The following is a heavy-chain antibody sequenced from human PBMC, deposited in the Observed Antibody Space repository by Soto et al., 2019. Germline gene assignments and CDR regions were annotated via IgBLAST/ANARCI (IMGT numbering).Heavy chain of an antibody. Sequence: QVRLVQSGAEVKKPGSSVKVSCRTSGGTFGNYALTWVRQAPGQGPEWMGGVFPIFGTANYAPQFQDRLSFSADVSTSTAYMGLSSLRYEDTAVYYCARGLSTTTSGVIPPNDAFDKWGQGKMVTVSS. CDR3: ARGLSTTTSGVIPPNDAFDK. D-gene: IGHD3-3*01. V-gene: IGHV1-69*01. CDR1: GGTFGNYA. J-gene: IGHJ3*02. CDR2: VFPIFGTA.